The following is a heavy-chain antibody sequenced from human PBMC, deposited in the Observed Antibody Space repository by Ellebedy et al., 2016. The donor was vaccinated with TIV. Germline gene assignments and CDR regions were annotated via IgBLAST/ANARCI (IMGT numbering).Heavy chain of an antibody. J-gene: IGHJ3*02. CDR3: AKLTATVTSDAFDI. Sequence: GGSLRLXXAASGFTFSSYAMHWVRQAPGKGLEWVAVISYDGSNKYYADSVKGRFTISRDNSKNTLYLQMNSLRAEDTAVYYCAKLTATVTSDAFDIWGQGTMVTVSS. D-gene: IGHD4-17*01. V-gene: IGHV3-30*04. CDR2: ISYDGSNK. CDR1: GFTFSSYA.